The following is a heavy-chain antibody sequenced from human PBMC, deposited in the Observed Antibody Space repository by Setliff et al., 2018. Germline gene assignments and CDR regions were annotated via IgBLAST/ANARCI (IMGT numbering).Heavy chain of an antibody. V-gene: IGHV4-39*01. D-gene: IGHD1-1*01. Sequence: PSETLSLPCPVSGDSISSTRYYWAWLRQPPGKGLEWIGNIYYSGTTYSNPSLKSRVTMSVDTSKNQFSLRLNSVTASDTAVYYCATTGTYRYFDYWGQGTLVTVSS. CDR2: IYYSGTT. CDR1: GDSISSTRYY. J-gene: IGHJ4*02. CDR3: ATTGTYRYFDY.